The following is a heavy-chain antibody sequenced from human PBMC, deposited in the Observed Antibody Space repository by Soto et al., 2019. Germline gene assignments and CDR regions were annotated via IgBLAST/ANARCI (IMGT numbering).Heavy chain of an antibody. J-gene: IGHJ5*02. CDR2: INHSGST. V-gene: IGHV4-34*01. CDR3: AGGTRNITIFGVVTINWFDP. Sequence: SETLSLTCAVYGGSFSGYYWSWIRQPPGKGLEWIGEINHSGSTNYNPSLKSRVTISVDQSKNQFSLKLGSVTAPDTAVYYCAGGTRNITIFGVVTINWFDPWGQGTLVTVSS. D-gene: IGHD3-3*01. CDR1: GGSFSGYY.